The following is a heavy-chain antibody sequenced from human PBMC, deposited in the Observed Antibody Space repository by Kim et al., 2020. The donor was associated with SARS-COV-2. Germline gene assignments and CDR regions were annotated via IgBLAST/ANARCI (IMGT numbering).Heavy chain of an antibody. V-gene: IGHV4-34*01. CDR1: GGSFSGYY. D-gene: IGHD6-6*01. Sequence: SETLSLTCAVYGGSFSGYYWSWIRQPPGKGLEWIGEINHSGSTNYNPSLKSRVTISVDTSKNQFSLKLSSVTAADTAVYYCARGRVHSIAQHYYYGMDVWGQGTTVTVSS. J-gene: IGHJ6*02. CDR2: INHSGST. CDR3: ARGRVHSIAQHYYYGMDV.